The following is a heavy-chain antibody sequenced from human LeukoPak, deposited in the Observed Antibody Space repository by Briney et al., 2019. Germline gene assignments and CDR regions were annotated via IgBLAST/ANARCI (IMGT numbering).Heavy chain of an antibody. V-gene: IGHV1-2*06. Sequence: ASVKVSCKASGYIFTNYDIHWVRQAPGQGLEWLGRINPNSGDTNYAQNFHGRATMTRDTSSTNTYMELNSLTSDDTAVYFCARSAEHCNNGVCFTDYYMDVWGKGATVTVSS. CDR3: ARSAEHCNNGVCFTDYYMDV. CDR2: INPNSGDT. J-gene: IGHJ6*03. D-gene: IGHD2-8*01. CDR1: GYIFTNYD.